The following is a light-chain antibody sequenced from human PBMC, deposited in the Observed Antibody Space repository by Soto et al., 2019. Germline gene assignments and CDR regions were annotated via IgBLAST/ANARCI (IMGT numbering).Light chain of an antibody. Sequence: QSALTQPASVSGSPGQSITISCTGTSSDVGGYNYVSWYQQHPGKAPKLIIYEVSTRPSGVSNRFACSKTGNTASLTISGLQDEDEADYYCKSYTSKSTGVFGTGTKVTVL. J-gene: IGLJ1*01. V-gene: IGLV2-14*01. CDR3: KSYTSKSTGV. CDR2: EVS. CDR1: SSDVGGYNY.